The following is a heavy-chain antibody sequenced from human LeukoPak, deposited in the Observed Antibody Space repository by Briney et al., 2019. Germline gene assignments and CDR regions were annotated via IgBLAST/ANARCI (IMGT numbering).Heavy chain of an antibody. CDR2: ISSSGSTI. V-gene: IGHV3-11*01. CDR3: ARESIAVAGTQGY. Sequence: PGGSLRLSCAASGFTFSDYYMSWIRQAPGKGLEWVSYISSSGSTIYYADSVKGRFTISRDNAKNSLYLQMNSPRAEDAAVYYCARESIAVAGTQGYWGQGTLVTVSS. D-gene: IGHD6-19*01. CDR1: GFTFSDYY. J-gene: IGHJ4*02.